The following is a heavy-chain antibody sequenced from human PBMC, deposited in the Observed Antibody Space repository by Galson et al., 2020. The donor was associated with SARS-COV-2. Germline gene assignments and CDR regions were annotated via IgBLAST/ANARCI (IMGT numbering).Heavy chain of an antibody. V-gene: IGHV1-18*01. CDR2: ISAYNGNT. D-gene: IGHD1-26*01. CDR1: GYSFSNYG. CDR3: ARDPIESGDPLGLYGFDY. J-gene: IGHJ4*02. Sequence: ASVKVSCKASGYSFSNYGITWVRQAPGLGLEWLGWISAYNGNTNYTQSLRDRITLTTDTSTSTAYMELRSLRSDDTAIYYCARDPIESGDPLGLYGFDYWGQGTLVTVSS.